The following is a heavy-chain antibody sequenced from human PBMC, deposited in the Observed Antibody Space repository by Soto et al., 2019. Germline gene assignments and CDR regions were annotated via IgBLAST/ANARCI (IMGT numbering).Heavy chain of an antibody. CDR2: MSGSGGSA. D-gene: IGHD3-22*01. J-gene: IGHJ4*02. CDR1: VFTFSNYA. Sequence: VGSLRLSCAASVFTFSNYAMSWVRHPPGKGLEWVSSMSGSGGSAYYADSVKGRFTISRDNSKNTLYLQMNSLRDEDTAIYYCAKDSIYYDSSGYYAYWGQGILVTVSS. V-gene: IGHV3-23*01. CDR3: AKDSIYYDSSGYYAY.